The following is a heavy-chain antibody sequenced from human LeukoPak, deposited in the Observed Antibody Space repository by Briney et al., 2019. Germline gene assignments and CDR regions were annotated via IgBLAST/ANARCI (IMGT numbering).Heavy chain of an antibody. D-gene: IGHD3-10*01. V-gene: IGHV3-11*01. CDR3: ATLYGSGRAYFDH. Sequence: GGSLRLSCAASGFTFSDYYMSWIRQAPGKGLEWVSYISSSGSTIYYADSVKGRFTISRDKSKNMLYLQMNSLRAEDTAVYYCATLYGSGRAYFDHWGQGTLVTVSS. CDR1: GFTFSDYY. CDR2: ISSSGSTI. J-gene: IGHJ4*02.